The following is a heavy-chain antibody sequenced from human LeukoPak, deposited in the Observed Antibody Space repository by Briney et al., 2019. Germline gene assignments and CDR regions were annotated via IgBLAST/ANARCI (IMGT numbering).Heavy chain of an antibody. D-gene: IGHD4-23*01. CDR3: ARDYLGGNPDAFDI. V-gene: IGHV4-39*07. Sequence: SETLSLTCTVSGDSISSSSYYWGWICQPPGKELEWIGSIYYSGSTYYNPSLNSRVTISVDTSKNQFSLKLSSVTAADTAVYYCARDYLGGNPDAFDIWGQGTMVTVSS. CDR2: IYYSGST. CDR1: GDSISSSSYY. J-gene: IGHJ3*02.